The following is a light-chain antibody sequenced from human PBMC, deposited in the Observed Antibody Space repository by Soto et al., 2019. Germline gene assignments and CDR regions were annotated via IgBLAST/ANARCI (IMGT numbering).Light chain of an antibody. V-gene: IGKV1-8*01. CDR2: AAS. CDR1: QGISSY. CDR3: QQYYSYPRT. Sequence: AIRMTQSPSSLSASTGDRVTITCRASQGISSYLAWYQQKPGKAPKLLIYAASTLQSGVPSRFSGSGSGTDFTLTISCLQSEDFATYCCQQYYSYPRTFGQGTKVDI. J-gene: IGKJ1*01.